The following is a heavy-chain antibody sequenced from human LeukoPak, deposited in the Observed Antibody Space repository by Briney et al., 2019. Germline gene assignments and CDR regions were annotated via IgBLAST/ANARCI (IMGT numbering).Heavy chain of an antibody. CDR3: AMAPYDSGGYAFDY. CDR2: LYSGGAT. V-gene: IGHV3-53*01. Sequence: GGSLRLSCAASGFSFDDYAMHWVRQAPGKGLEWVSVLYSGGATYYSDSVKGRFTISRDNSNNTLYLQMNSLRAEDTAVYYYAMAPYDSGGYAFDYWGQGTLVTVSS. D-gene: IGHD3-22*01. CDR1: GFSFDDYA. J-gene: IGHJ4*02.